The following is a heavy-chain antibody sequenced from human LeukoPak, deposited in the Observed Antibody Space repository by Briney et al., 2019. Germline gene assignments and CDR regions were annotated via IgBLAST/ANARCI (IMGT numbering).Heavy chain of an antibody. V-gene: IGHV3-7*01. Sequence: GGSLRLSCAGSGFTFSNYWVNWVRQAPGQGLEWVATIKPDGSEQYYVDSVEGRFTVSRDNAKNSLYLQMNSLRAEDTAVYYCAISSLRYYYMDVWGRGTTVTVSS. CDR1: GFTFSNYW. J-gene: IGHJ6*03. D-gene: IGHD2-15*01. CDR2: IKPDGSEQ. CDR3: AISSLRYYYMDV.